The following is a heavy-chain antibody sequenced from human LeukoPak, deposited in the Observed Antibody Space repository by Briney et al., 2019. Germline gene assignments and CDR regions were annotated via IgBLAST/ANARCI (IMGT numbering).Heavy chain of an antibody. V-gene: IGHV3-23*01. D-gene: IGHD3-16*02. CDR3: ARVARGLSFDI. Sequence: PGGSLRLSCAASGFTFSNYAMTWVRQAPGMGLQWVAVVSGGGVSTYYADSVKGRFTISRDNSKNTLHLQMSSLRSEDTAVYYCARVARGLSFDIWGQGTMVTVSS. CDR2: VSGGGVST. CDR1: GFTFSNYA. J-gene: IGHJ3*02.